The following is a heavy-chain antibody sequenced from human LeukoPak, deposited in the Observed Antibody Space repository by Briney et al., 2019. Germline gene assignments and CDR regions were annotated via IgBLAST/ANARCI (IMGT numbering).Heavy chain of an antibody. CDR2: IANDGGST. CDR1: EITLSSYG. J-gene: IGHJ4*02. Sequence: GGSLRLSCAASEITLSSYGVSWVHQAPGKGLEWVSTIANDGGSTYYADSVKGRFTISRDNSKNTVYLQMNSLRAEDMAVYYCAKSHSVEQRGYFDYWGQGTLVPVSS. V-gene: IGHV3-23*01. D-gene: IGHD1/OR15-1a*01. CDR3: AKSHSVEQRGYFDY.